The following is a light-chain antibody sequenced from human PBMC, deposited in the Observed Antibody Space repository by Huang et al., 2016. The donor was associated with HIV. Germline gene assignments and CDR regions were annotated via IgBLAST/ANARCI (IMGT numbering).Light chain of an antibody. J-gene: IGKJ3*01. CDR1: QIVSSH. V-gene: IGKV3-15*01. CDR3: QQYNDFRST. CDR2: AAS. Sequence: ETVMTQSPVTLSVSPGDRASLSCRSSQIVSSHLAWYQQKPGQAPRLLIYAASTRATGVPARFIGSGAGKEFTLTISTLQSEDSAVYYCQQYNDFRSTFGPGTRVEIK.